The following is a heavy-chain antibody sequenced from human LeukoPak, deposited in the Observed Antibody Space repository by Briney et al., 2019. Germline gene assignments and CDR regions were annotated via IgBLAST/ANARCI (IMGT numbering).Heavy chain of an antibody. CDR3: ARGLLWFGESSYFDY. J-gene: IGHJ4*02. CDR1: GFTFSSYEM. Sequence: GSLRLSCAASGFTFSSYEMNWVRQPPGKGLEWIGEIYHSGSTNYNPSLKSRVTISVDKSKNQFSLKLSSVTAADTAVYYCARGLLWFGESSYFDYWGQGTLVTVSS. D-gene: IGHD3-10*01. CDR2: IYHSGST. V-gene: IGHV4-4*02.